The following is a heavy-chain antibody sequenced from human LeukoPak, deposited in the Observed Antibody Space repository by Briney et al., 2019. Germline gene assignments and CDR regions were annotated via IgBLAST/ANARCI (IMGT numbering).Heavy chain of an antibody. Sequence: QPGGSLRLSCAASGFTFSSYGMHWVRQAPGKGLEWVAFIRYDGSNKYYADSVKGRFTISRDNSKNTLYLQMNSLRAEDTAVYYCAKDLMIAVAGTWYDYWGQGTLVTVSS. J-gene: IGHJ4*02. CDR3: AKDLMIAVAGTWYDY. V-gene: IGHV3-30*02. CDR2: IRYDGSNK. D-gene: IGHD6-19*01. CDR1: GFTFSSYG.